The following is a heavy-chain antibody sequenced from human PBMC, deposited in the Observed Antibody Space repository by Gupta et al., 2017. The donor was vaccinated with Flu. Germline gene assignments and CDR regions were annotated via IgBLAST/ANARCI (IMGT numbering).Heavy chain of an antibody. D-gene: IGHD2-2*01. J-gene: IGHJ4*02. CDR2: IYFDGKT. CDR3: VRLXYCATSSCSSMDY. V-gene: IGHV4-39*01. CDR1: RYY. Sequence: RYYWGGVRQPPGKGLEWIGNIYFDGKTYYNPSRKGRVTISLDTSQNQFSLKLRSVTAADTXIXYCVRLXYCATSSCSSMDYWGQGALVTVSS.